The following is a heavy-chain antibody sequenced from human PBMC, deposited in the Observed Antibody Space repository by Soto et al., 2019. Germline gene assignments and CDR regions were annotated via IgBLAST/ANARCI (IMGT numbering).Heavy chain of an antibody. CDR3: ASHLVVVAATPAIYGMDV. CDR2: INPSGGST. Sequence: GASVKVSCKASGYTFTSYYMHWVRQAPGQGLEWMGIINPSGGSTSYAQKFQGRVTMTRDTSTSTVYMELSSLRSEDTAAYYCASHLVVVAATPAIYGMDVWGQGTTVTVSS. CDR1: GYTFTSYY. V-gene: IGHV1-46*01. J-gene: IGHJ6*02. D-gene: IGHD2-15*01.